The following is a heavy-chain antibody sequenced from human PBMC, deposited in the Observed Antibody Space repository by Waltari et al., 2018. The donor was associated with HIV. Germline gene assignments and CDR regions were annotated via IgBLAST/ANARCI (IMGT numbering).Heavy chain of an antibody. D-gene: IGHD5-18*01. CDR1: GYTFTGYY. CDR3: ARTYSYGSTPDY. J-gene: IGHJ4*02. V-gene: IGHV1-2*02. Sequence: QVQLVQSGAEVKKPGASVKVSCKASGYTFTGYYMHWVRQAPGQGLEWMGRINPNSGGTNYAQKVQGRVTMTRDTSISTAYMELSRLRSDDTAVYYCARTYSYGSTPDYWGQGTLVTVSS. CDR2: INPNSGGT.